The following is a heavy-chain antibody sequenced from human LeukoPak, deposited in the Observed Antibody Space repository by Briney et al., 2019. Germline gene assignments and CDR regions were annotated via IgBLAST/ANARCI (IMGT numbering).Heavy chain of an antibody. J-gene: IGHJ6*02. CDR1: GGSFSGYY. CDR3: ARANLYYYYYGMDV. CDR2: INHSGST. D-gene: IGHD5-24*01. Sequence: SETLSPTCAVYGGSFSGYYWSWIRQPPGKGLEWIGEINHSGSTNYNPSLKSRVTISVDTSKNQFSLKLSSVTAADTAVYYCARANLYYYYYGMDVWGQGTTVTVSS. V-gene: IGHV4-34*01.